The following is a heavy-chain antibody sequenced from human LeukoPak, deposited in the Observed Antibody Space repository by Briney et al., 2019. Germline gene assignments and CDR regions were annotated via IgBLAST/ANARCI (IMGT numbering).Heavy chain of an antibody. CDR3: AREGDNWNYIVDY. CDR2: INPGGDIT. D-gene: IGHD1-7*01. Sequence: ASVKVSCKASGYAFTKYYIHWVRQAPGQGLEWMGIINPGGDITTYAQKFQGRITMTRDTSTSTVYMELSGLRSEDTAVYYCAREGDNWNYIVDYWGQGTLVTVSS. V-gene: IGHV1-46*01. CDR1: GYAFTKYY. J-gene: IGHJ4*02.